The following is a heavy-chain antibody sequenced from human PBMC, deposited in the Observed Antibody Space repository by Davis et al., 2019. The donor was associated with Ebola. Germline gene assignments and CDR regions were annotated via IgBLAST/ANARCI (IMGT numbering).Heavy chain of an antibody. Sequence: ASVKVSCKASGYTFTSYAMHWVRQAPGQRLEWMGWINAGNGNTKYSQKFQGRVTITRDTSASTAYMELSSLRSEDTAVYYCARGPIRSSPPPNWFDPWGQGPLVTVSS. CDR1: GYTFTSYA. D-gene: IGHD6-19*01. J-gene: IGHJ5*02. CDR3: ARGPIRSSPPPNWFDP. CDR2: INAGNGNT. V-gene: IGHV1-3*01.